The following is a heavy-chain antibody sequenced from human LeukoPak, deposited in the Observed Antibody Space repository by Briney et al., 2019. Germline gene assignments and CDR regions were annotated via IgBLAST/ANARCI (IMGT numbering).Heavy chain of an antibody. CDR2: TYYRSKWYN. CDR1: GDSVSGNSVT. V-gene: IGHV6-1*01. CDR3: ARAGGEQWLGSFFDY. J-gene: IGHJ4*02. Sequence: SQTLSLTCAISGDSVSGNSVTWNWIRQSPSRGLEWLGRTYYRSKWYNEYAVSVKSRITINPDTSKNQFSLYLNSVTPEDTAIYYCARAGGEQWLGSFFDYWGQGTLVTVSS. D-gene: IGHD6-19*01.